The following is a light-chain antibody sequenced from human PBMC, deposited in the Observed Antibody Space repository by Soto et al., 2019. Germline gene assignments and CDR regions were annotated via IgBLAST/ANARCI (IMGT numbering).Light chain of an antibody. J-gene: IGKJ1*01. V-gene: IGKV1-9*01. CDR2: FAS. CDR1: QGIGNL. CDR3: QQFNSYPRT. Sequence: DIQLTQSPSFLSASEGDRVTIACRASQGIGNLLAWYQQKPGKGPKLLICFASTLQSGVPSRFTGSGSGTESTLTISSLQPEDFGTYYCQQFNSYPRTFGQGTKVEIK.